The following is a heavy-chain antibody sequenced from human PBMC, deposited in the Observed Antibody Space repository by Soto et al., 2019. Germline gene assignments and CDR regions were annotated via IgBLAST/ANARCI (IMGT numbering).Heavy chain of an antibody. CDR2: IWYDGSKK. V-gene: IGHV3-33*01. CDR1: GFTFNSHC. J-gene: IGHJ4*02. D-gene: IGHD1-26*01. CDR3: ARLSGSHFDY. Sequence: GGALRLSCAASGFTFNSHCMHWGRQAPGKGLEWVAVIWYDGSKKYYADPVKGRFTISRDNSKNTVYLQMNSLRAEDTAVYYCARLSGSHFDYWGQGTLVTVSS.